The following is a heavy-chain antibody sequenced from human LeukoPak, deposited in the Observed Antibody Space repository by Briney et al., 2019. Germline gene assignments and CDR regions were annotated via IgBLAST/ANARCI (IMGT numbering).Heavy chain of an antibody. CDR1: GFTFSNAW. CDR3: TTEIAAAGTFWFDP. Sequence: GGSLRLSCAASGFTFSNAWMSWVRQAPGKGLEWVGRIKSKTDGGTTDYAAPVKGRFTISRDDSKNTLYLQMNSLKTEDTAVYYCTTEIAAAGTFWFDPWGQGTPVTVSS. D-gene: IGHD6-13*01. CDR2: IKSKTDGGTT. J-gene: IGHJ5*02. V-gene: IGHV3-15*01.